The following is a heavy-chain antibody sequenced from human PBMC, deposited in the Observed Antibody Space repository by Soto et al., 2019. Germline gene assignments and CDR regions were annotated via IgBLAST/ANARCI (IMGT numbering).Heavy chain of an antibody. CDR1: GFTFSSYA. D-gene: IGHD2-2*01. CDR3: ARGGRTIVVVPAALDY. CDR2: ISYDGSNK. V-gene: IGHV3-30-3*01. J-gene: IGHJ4*02. Sequence: PGGSLRLSCAASGFTFSSYAMHWVRQAPGKGLEWVAVISYDGSNKYYADSVKGRFTISRDNSKNTLYLQMNSLRAEDTAVYYCARGGRTIVVVPAALDYWGQGTLVTVSS.